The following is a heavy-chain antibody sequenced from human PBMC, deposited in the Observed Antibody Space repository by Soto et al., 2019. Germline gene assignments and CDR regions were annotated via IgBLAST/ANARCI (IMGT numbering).Heavy chain of an antibody. CDR3: ARDTSSGWYPPADYYYGMDV. Sequence: GASVKVSCKASGYTFTSYGISWVRQAPGQGLEWMGWISAYNGNTNYAQKLQGRVTMTTDTSTSTAYMELSSLRSDDTAVYYCARDTSSGWYPPADYYYGMDVWGQGTTVTVSS. CDR2: ISAYNGNT. J-gene: IGHJ6*02. CDR1: GYTFTSYG. V-gene: IGHV1-18*01. D-gene: IGHD6-19*01.